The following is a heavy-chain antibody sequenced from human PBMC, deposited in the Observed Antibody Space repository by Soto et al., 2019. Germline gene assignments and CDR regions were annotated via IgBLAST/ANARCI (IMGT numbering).Heavy chain of an antibody. CDR2: ISGSGGST. V-gene: IGHV3-23*01. J-gene: IGHJ4*02. CDR3: AKEVSLGSTVDLGY. Sequence: PGGSLRLSCAASGFTFSIFAMRWVRHSPGKGLEWVSTISGSGGSTYYADAVKGRFTISRDNSMGTLYLQMKSLRVEDTAIYYCAKEVSLGSTVDLGYWGQGALVTVSS. CDR1: GFTFSIFA. D-gene: IGHD7-27*01.